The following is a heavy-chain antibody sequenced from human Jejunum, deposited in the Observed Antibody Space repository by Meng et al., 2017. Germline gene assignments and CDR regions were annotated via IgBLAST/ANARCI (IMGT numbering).Heavy chain of an antibody. Sequence: KVSCKGSGYSFSTYWIGWVRQMPGKGLGWMGIIYPGDSDTRYSPSFQGQVTISADKSISTAYLQWSSLKASDTAMYDCARGDWKIILPYHFDLWGHGTLVTVSS. D-gene: IGHD2/OR15-2a*01. CDR2: IYPGDSDT. CDR3: ARGDWKIILPYHFDL. CDR1: GYSFSTYW. V-gene: IGHV5-51*01. J-gene: IGHJ2*01.